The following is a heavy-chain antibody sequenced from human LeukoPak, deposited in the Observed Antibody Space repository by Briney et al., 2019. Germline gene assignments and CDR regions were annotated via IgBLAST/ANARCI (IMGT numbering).Heavy chain of an antibody. CDR2: INTNSGTT. V-gene: IGHV1-2*02. CDR1: GDTFTSYF. J-gene: IGHJ4*02. Sequence: GASVKVSCKASGDTFTSYFIHWVRQAPGQGLEWMGLINTNSGTTTYAQKFRGRVTMTRDTSISTAYMELSSLRSDDTSFYYCAREVSGVPSRSPDYWGQGTLVTVSS. CDR3: AREVSGVPSRSPDY. D-gene: IGHD6-13*01.